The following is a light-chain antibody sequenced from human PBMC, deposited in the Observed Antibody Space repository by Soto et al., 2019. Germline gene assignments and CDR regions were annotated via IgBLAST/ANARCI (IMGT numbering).Light chain of an antibody. J-gene: IGLJ2*01. Sequence: ALTQPASVSGSPGQSITISCTGTSSDVGSYNLVSWYQQHPGKAPKLMIYEGSKRPSGVSNRFSGSKSGNTASLTISGLQAEDEADYYCCSYAGSSTLVFGGGTKVTVL. CDR3: CSYAGSSTLV. V-gene: IGLV2-23*01. CDR1: SSDVGSYNL. CDR2: EGS.